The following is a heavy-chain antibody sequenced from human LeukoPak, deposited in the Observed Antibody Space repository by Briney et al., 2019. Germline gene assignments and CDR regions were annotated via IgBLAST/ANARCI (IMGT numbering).Heavy chain of an antibody. CDR1: GFTFSSYG. D-gene: IGHD3-3*01. V-gene: IGHV3-30*02. CDR2: IRYDGSNE. Sequence: GGSLRLSCAASGFTFSSYGMHWVRQAPGKGLEWVAFIRYDGSNEYYADSVKGRFTISRDNSKNTLYLQMNSLRAEDTAVYYCAKDPAIFGVVRYYFDYWGQGTLVTVSS. J-gene: IGHJ4*02. CDR3: AKDPAIFGVVRYYFDY.